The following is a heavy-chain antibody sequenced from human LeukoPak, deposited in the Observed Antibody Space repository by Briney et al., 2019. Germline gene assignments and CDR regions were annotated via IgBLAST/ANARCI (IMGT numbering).Heavy chain of an antibody. CDR1: GDSVTSGLYY. CDR2: IYTSGST. V-gene: IGHV4-61*02. CDR3: ARGHDAFDI. J-gene: IGHJ3*02. Sequence: SQTLSLTCTVSGDSVTSGLYYWSWIRQPAGKGLEWIGRIYTSGSTNYNPSLKSRVTMSVDTSKNQFSLKLSSVTAADTAVYYCARGHDAFDIWGQGTMVTVSP.